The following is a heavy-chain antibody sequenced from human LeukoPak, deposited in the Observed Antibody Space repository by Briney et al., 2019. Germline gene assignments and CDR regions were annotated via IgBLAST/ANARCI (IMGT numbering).Heavy chain of an antibody. CDR3: AKDLDTAMASYYYYGMDV. D-gene: IGHD5-18*01. J-gene: IGHJ6*02. CDR1: GFTFSSYA. V-gene: IGHV3-23*01. CDR2: ISGSGGST. Sequence: GGSLRLSCAASGFTFSSYAMNWVRQAPGKGLEWVSAISGSGGSTYYADSVKGRFTISRDNSKNTLYLQMNSLRAEDTAVYYCAKDLDTAMASYYYYGMDVWGQGTTVTVSS.